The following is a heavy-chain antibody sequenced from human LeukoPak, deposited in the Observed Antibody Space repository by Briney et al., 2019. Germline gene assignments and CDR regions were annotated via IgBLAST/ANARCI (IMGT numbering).Heavy chain of an antibody. D-gene: IGHD3-22*01. CDR2: INHSGST. CDR3: ASGRAQSGGYPYYRPDWGDY. J-gene: IGHJ4*02. CDR1: GGSFSGYY. Sequence: PSETLSLTCAVYGGSFSGYYWSWIRQPPGKGLEWIGEINHSGSTNYNPSLKSRVTISVDTSKNQFSLKLSSVTAADTAVYYCASGRAQSGGYPYYRPDWGDYWGQGTLVTVSS. V-gene: IGHV4-34*01.